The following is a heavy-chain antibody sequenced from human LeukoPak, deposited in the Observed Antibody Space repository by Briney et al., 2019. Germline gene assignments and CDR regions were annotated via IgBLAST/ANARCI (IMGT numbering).Heavy chain of an antibody. CDR3: AGFSRSYCSSTGCSKYFDY. CDR2: ISINVDNT. V-gene: IGHV3-23*01. J-gene: IGHJ4*02. CDR1: GFTFTSYA. D-gene: IGHD2-2*01. Sequence: GGSLRLSCAASGFTFTSYAMSWVRQAPGKGLEWVSGISINVDNTYYADSVKGRFTISRDNSKSTLFLQMNSLRAEDTAVYYCAGFSRSYCSSTGCSKYFDYWGQGTLVTVSS.